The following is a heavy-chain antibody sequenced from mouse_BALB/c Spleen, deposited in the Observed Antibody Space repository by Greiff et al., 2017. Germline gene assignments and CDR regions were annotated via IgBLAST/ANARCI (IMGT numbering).Heavy chain of an antibody. Sequence: VMLVESGPGLVAPSQSLSITCTVSGFSLTSYGVHWVRQPPGKGLEWLGVIWAGGSTNYNSALMSRLSISKDNSKSQVFLKMNSLQTDDTAMYYCARDQDRHDGVKFAYWGQGTLVTVSA. CDR2: IWAGGST. D-gene: IGHD2-14*01. J-gene: IGHJ3*01. CDR1: GFSLTSYG. CDR3: ARDQDRHDGVKFAY. V-gene: IGHV2-9*02.